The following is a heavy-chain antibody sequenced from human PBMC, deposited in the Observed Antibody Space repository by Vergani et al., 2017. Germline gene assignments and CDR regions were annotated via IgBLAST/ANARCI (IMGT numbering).Heavy chain of an antibody. J-gene: IGHJ6*03. V-gene: IGHV4-34*01. CDR1: GGSFSGYY. D-gene: IGHD6-25*01. CDR3: ARLKQRRAGYYYYYMDV. Sequence: QVQLQQWGAGLLKPSETLSLTCAVYGGSFSGYYWSWIRQPPGQGLEWIGEINHSGSTNYNPSLKSRVTISVDTSKNQFSLKLSSVTAADTAVYYCARLKQRRAGYYYYYMDVWGKXT. CDR2: INHSGST.